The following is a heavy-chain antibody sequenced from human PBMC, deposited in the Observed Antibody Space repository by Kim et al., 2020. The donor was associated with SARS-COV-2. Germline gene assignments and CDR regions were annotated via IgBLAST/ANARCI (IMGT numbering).Heavy chain of an antibody. CDR3: ARNDYDYVWGTIYYYGMDV. Sequence: GGSLRLSCAASGFTFSSYWMHWVRQAPGKGLVWVSRINSDGSSTSYADSVKGRFTISRDNAKNTLYLQMNSLRAEDTAVYYCARNDYDYVWGTIYYYGMDVWGQGATGTVSS. CDR2: INSDGSST. CDR1: GFTFSSYW. J-gene: IGHJ6*02. V-gene: IGHV3-74*01. D-gene: IGHD3-16*01.